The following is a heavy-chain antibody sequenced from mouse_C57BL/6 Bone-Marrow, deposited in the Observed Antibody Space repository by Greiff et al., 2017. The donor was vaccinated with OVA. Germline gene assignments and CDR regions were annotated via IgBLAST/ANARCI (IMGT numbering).Heavy chain of an antibody. Sequence: QVQLQQSGAELVRPGASVKLSCKASGYTFTSYGISWVKQRTGQGLEWIGEIYPRSGNTYYNEKFKGKATLTADKSSSTAYMELRSLTSEDSAVYFCAREGLRGRYFDCWGQGTTLTVSS. D-gene: IGHD2-2*01. V-gene: IGHV1-81*01. CDR3: AREGLRGRYFDC. CDR1: GYTFTSYG. CDR2: IYPRSGNT. J-gene: IGHJ2*01.